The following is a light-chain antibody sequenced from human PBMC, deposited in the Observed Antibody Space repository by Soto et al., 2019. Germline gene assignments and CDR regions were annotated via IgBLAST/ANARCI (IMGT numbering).Light chain of an antibody. CDR1: SSDVGGYNY. CDR2: EVS. CDR3: SSHAGNGYV. Sequence: QSALTQPASASGSPGQSVTISCTGASSDVGGYNYVSWYQQHPGKAPKLMIYEVSKRPSGVPDRFSGSKSGNTASLTVSGLQAEDEADSFCSSHAGNGYVLGTGTKLTVL. J-gene: IGLJ1*01. V-gene: IGLV2-8*01.